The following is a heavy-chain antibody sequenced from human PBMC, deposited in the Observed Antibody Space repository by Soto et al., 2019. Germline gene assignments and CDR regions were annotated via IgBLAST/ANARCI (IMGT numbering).Heavy chain of an antibody. V-gene: IGHV3-21*01. CDR2: ISSRSDI. CDR3: AREYTAWPLAYGLDV. J-gene: IGHJ6*02. D-gene: IGHD2-2*02. CDR1: GFTFSTYS. Sequence: GVSLRLSCVGSGFTFSTYSINWVRQAPGKGLEWVSSISSRSDIYYAASVKGRFTISRDNAKNSVSLQMNSLRAEDTAVYYCAREYTAWPLAYGLDVWGQGTTVTVSS.